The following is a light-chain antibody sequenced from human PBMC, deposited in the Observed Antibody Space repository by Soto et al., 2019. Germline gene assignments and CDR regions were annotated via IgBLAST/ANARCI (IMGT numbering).Light chain of an antibody. CDR2: EAS. V-gene: IGKV1-5*01. CDR3: QHYNNFPRR. CDR1: QSIRGR. J-gene: IGKJ1*01. Sequence: DIQMTQSPSPLSASVGDSVTITCRASQSIRGRLAWYQQKPGKATKLLIHEASSLEGWVPSRFSGSGSGTEFTLSISGLQPDYFATDYCQHYNNFPRRFGQGTNVEI.